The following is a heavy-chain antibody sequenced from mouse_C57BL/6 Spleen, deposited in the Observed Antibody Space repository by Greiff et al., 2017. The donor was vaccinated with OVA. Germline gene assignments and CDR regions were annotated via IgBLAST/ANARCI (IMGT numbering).Heavy chain of an antibody. V-gene: IGHV1-15*01. CDR2: IDPETGGT. J-gene: IGHJ3*01. Sequence: QVQLQQSGAELVRPGASVTLSCKASGYTFTDYEMHWVKQTPVHGLEWIGAIDPETGGTAYNQKFKGKAILTADKSSSTAYMELRSLTSEDSADYYCTRGPSLGPFAYWGQGTLVTVSA. CDR1: GYTFTDYE. D-gene: IGHD3-1*01. CDR3: TRGPSLGPFAY.